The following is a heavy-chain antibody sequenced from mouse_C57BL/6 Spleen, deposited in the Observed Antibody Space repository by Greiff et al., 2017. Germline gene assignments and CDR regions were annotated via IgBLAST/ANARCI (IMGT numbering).Heavy chain of an antibody. CDR3: ARSRGGYYDAMDY. Sequence: QVQLQQPGAELVKPGASVKLSCKASGYTFTSYWMQWVKQRPGQGLEWIGEIDPSDSYTNYNQKFKGKATLTVDTSSSTAYMQLSSLTSEDSAVYYCARSRGGYYDAMDYWGQGTSVTVSS. CDR1: GYTFTSYW. V-gene: IGHV1-50*01. D-gene: IGHD2-2*01. CDR2: IDPSDSYT. J-gene: IGHJ4*01.